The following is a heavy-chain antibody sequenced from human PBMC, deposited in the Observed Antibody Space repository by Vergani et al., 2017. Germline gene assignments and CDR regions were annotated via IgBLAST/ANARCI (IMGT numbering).Heavy chain of an antibody. CDR3: ARATLLRFLEWVYGDIFDY. D-gene: IGHD3-3*01. CDR2: IKQDGSEK. Sequence: EVQLVESGGGLVQPGRSLRLSCTASGFTFGDYAMSWVRQAPGKGLEWVANIKQDGSEKYYVDSVKGRFTISRDNAKNSLYLQMNSLRAEDTAVYYCARATLLRFLEWVYGDIFDYWGQGTLVTVSS. V-gene: IGHV3-7*01. CDR1: GFTFGDYA. J-gene: IGHJ4*02.